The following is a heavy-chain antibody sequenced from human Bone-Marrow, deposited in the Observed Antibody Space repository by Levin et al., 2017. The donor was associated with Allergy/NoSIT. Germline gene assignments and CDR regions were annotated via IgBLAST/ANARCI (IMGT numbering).Heavy chain of an antibody. D-gene: IGHD3-10*01. CDR1: GYTFTNYW. V-gene: IGHV5-51*01. CDR2: IYPPDSDT. CDR3: ARENYHSSGRGWFDP. Sequence: GESLKISCETSGYTFTNYWIGWVRQMPGKGLEWMGIIYPPDSDTRYRPSFQGQVTISVDKSRSTAYLHWSNLKASDTAMYYCARENYHSSGRGWFDPWGQGTLVTVSS. J-gene: IGHJ5*02.